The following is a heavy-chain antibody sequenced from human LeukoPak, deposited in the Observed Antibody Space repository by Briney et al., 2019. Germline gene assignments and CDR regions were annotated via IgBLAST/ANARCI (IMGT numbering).Heavy chain of an antibody. CDR3: AKGDDYGSEAFDI. CDR1: GFTFSSYG. CDR2: IRYDGSNK. D-gene: IGHD4-17*01. Sequence: GGSLRLSCAASGFTFSSYGMHWVRQAPGKGLEWVAFIRYDGSNKYYADPVKGRFTISRDNSKNTLYLQMNSLRAEDTAVYYCAKGDDYGSEAFDIWGQGTMVTVSS. J-gene: IGHJ3*02. V-gene: IGHV3-30*02.